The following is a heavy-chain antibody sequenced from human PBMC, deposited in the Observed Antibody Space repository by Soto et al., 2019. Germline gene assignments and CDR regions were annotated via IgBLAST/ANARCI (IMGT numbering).Heavy chain of an antibody. Sequence: QVQLQESGPGLVKPSETLSLTCTVFGGSVSSGSYYWSWIRQPPGKGLEWIGYIYYSGSTNYNPSLKSRVTISVDTSKNQFSLKLSSVTAADTAVYYCANYYDSSGYYWGYFDYWGQGTLVTVSS. J-gene: IGHJ4*02. CDR2: IYYSGST. CDR3: ANYYDSSGYYWGYFDY. V-gene: IGHV4-61*01. CDR1: GGSVSSGSYY. D-gene: IGHD3-22*01.